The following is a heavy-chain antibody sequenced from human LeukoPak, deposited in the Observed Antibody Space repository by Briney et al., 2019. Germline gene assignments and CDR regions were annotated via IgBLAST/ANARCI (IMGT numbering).Heavy chain of an antibody. D-gene: IGHD5-12*01. CDR1: GGTFISYA. Sequence: SVKVSCKASGGTFISYAISWVRQAPGQGLEWMGGIIPIFGTANYAQKFQGGVTITADESTSTAYMELSSLRSEDTAVYYCARDDSGYDYAYWGQGTLVTVSS. J-gene: IGHJ4*02. V-gene: IGHV1-69*13. CDR2: IIPIFGTA. CDR3: ARDDSGYDYAY.